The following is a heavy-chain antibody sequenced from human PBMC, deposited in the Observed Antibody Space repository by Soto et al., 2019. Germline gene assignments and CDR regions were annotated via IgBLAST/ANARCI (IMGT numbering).Heavy chain of an antibody. V-gene: IGHV4-39*01. CDR3: ATLRARPWSYFDY. Sequence: SETLSLTCTVSGGSISSSSYYRGWIRQPPGKGLEWIGSIYYSGSTYYNPSLKSRVTISVDTSKNQFSLKLSSVTAADTAVYYCATLRARPWSYFDYWGQGTLVTVSS. CDR2: IYYSGST. CDR1: GGSISSSSYY. D-gene: IGHD2-8*01. J-gene: IGHJ4*02.